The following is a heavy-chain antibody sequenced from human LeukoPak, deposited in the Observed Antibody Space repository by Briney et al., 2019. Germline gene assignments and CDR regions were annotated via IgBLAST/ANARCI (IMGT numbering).Heavy chain of an antibody. Sequence: PGGSLRLSCGASRFIFSTYSMNWVRQAPGKGLEWVSYISESSSHRYYADSVKGRFAISRDNAKNSLYLEMNGLRAEDTAVYYCARLGVGYYGSGSYGYGMDVWGQGTTVTVSS. CDR3: ARLGVGYYGSGSYGYGMDV. CDR1: RFIFSTYS. V-gene: IGHV3-21*06. D-gene: IGHD3-10*01. J-gene: IGHJ6*02. CDR2: ISESSSHR.